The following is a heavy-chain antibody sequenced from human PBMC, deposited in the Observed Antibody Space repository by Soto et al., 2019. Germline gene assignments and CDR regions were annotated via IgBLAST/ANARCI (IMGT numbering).Heavy chain of an antibody. Sequence: QVHLVESGGGLVKPGGSLRLSCAASGFTFSDYYMSWIRQAPGKGLEWVSYISSSPINTNYADSMKGRFTISRDNAKNSLYLQMHSLRAEDTAVYYCATATYSSSWYRDAFDIWGQGTMVTVSS. CDR1: GFTFSDYY. D-gene: IGHD6-13*01. CDR3: ATATYSSSWYRDAFDI. V-gene: IGHV3-11*05. J-gene: IGHJ3*02. CDR2: ISSSPINT.